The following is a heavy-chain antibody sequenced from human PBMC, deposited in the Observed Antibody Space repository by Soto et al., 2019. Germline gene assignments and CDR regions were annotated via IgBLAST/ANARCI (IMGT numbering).Heavy chain of an antibody. Sequence: ASVKVSCKASGYTFTSYGISWVRQAPGRGLEWMGWISAYNGNTNYAQKLQGRVTMTTDTSTSTAYMELRSLRSDDTAVYYCARTDYDILTGYVRSFDYWGQGTLVTVSS. V-gene: IGHV1-18*01. D-gene: IGHD3-9*01. CDR3: ARTDYDILTGYVRSFDY. CDR2: ISAYNGNT. CDR1: GYTFTSYG. J-gene: IGHJ4*02.